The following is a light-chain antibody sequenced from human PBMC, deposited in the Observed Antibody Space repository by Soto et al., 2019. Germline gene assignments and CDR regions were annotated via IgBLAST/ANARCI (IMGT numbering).Light chain of an antibody. CDR1: QSIRYW. V-gene: IGKV1-5*03. J-gene: IGKJ5*01. Sequence: IQMTQSPSTLSASVGDRVTLTCLASQSIRYWLAWFQQKAGKAPKLLIYEASRLESGVPSRISGSGSGTEFTLTIISLQSEDFAVYYCQQRSNFFGQGTRLEI. CDR2: EAS. CDR3: QQRSNF.